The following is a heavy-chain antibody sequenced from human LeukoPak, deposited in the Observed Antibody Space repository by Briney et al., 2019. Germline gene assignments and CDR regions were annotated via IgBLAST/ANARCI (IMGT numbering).Heavy chain of an antibody. CDR1: GVTFSYFW. CDR2: IKQDGSEK. D-gene: IGHD1-26*01. V-gene: IGHV3-7*01. Sequence: SGGSLRLSCEASGVTFSYFWMNWVRQAPGEGLEWLANIKQDGSEKHYVDSVKGRFTISRDNANNSLYLQMNSLRAEDTAVYYCATTDRRMGSGSYFRTLDIWGQGTMVTVSS. CDR3: ATTDRRMGSGSYFRTLDI. J-gene: IGHJ3*02.